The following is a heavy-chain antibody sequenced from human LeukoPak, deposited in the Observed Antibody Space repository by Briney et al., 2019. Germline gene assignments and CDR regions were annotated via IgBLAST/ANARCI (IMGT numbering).Heavy chain of an antibody. CDR1: GFTFSGNS. Sequence: GGSLRLSCVGSGFTFSGNSMNWVRQAPGRGLEWVSHISASSTIIHYADSVKGRVTISRDNAKNSVFLQMNRLRVEDTAVYHCTTSRHSSSWYYNDYWGQGILVTVS. CDR3: TTSRHSSSWYYNDY. CDR2: ISASSTII. V-gene: IGHV3-48*01. D-gene: IGHD6-13*01. J-gene: IGHJ4*02.